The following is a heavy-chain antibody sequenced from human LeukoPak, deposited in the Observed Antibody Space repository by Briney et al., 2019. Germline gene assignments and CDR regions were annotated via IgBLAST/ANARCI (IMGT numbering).Heavy chain of an antibody. Sequence: SETLSLTCTVSGGAISSSHYYWGWIRQPPGKGLEWIGSIYYSGSTYYNPSLKSRVTISVDTSKNQFSLKLSSVTAADTAVYYCVRQLETDYWGQGTLVTVSS. CDR2: IYYSGST. CDR1: GGAISSSHYY. J-gene: IGHJ4*02. V-gene: IGHV4-39*07. D-gene: IGHD6-6*01. CDR3: VRQLETDY.